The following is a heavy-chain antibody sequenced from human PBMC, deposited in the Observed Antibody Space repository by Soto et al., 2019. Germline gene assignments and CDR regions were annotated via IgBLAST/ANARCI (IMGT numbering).Heavy chain of an antibody. CDR1: GYSFTRSW. Sequence: ESLKISCKGSGYSFTRSWTGWLRQMPGDVLERTGSIYPGDSDTRYSPSFQGQVTISADKSISTAYLQWSSLKASDTAMYYCARAGYYGSGSYYNPPPYYYYYGMDVWGQGTTLTVSS. CDR2: IYPGDSDT. D-gene: IGHD3-10*01. CDR3: ARAGYYGSGSYYNPPPYYYYYGMDV. V-gene: IGHV5-51*01. J-gene: IGHJ6*02.